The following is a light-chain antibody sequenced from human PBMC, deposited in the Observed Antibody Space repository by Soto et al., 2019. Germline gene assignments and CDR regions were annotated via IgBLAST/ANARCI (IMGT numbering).Light chain of an antibody. Sequence: IVMTQSPATLSESPGERVTFSCRASQGINRKLAWYQHKPGQAPRLLISGASTGATGIPARFSGSGSGTEFTLTISSLQSEDSAVNYCQQYHNWPVTFGGGTKVDIX. CDR3: QQYHNWPVT. CDR2: GAS. J-gene: IGKJ4*01. CDR1: QGINRK. V-gene: IGKV3-15*01.